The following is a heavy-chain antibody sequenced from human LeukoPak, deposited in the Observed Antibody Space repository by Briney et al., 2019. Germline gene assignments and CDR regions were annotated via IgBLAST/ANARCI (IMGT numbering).Heavy chain of an antibody. V-gene: IGHV3-21*01. D-gene: IGHD6-19*01. CDR2: ISSSSSYI. CDR1: GFTFSSYS. J-gene: IGHJ6*03. CDR3: ARDRAVAGTGDYMDV. Sequence: GGSLRLSCAASGFTFSSYSMNWVRQAPGKGLEWVSSISSSSSYIYYADSVKGRFTISRDNAENSLYLQMNSLRAEDTAVYYCARDRAVAGTGDYMDVWGKGTTVTVSS.